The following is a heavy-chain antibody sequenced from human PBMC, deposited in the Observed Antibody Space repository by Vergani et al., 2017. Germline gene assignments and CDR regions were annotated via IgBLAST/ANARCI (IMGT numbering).Heavy chain of an antibody. D-gene: IGHD2-15*01. J-gene: IGHJ6*02. Sequence: LEESGGGLVKPGGSLRLSCAASGFTFSSYSMNWVRQAPGKGLEWVSSISSSSSYIYYADSVKGRFTISRDNAKNSLYLQMNSLRAEDTAVYYCARAPDCSGGSCYYYYYGMDVWGQXP. V-gene: IGHV3-21*01. CDR2: ISSSSSYI. CDR1: GFTFSSYS. CDR3: ARAPDCSGGSCYYYYYGMDV.